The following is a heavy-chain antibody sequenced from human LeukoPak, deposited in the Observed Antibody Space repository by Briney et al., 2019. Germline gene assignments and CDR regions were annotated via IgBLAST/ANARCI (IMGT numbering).Heavy chain of an antibody. CDR2: IRYDGSNK. CDR3: ARKGVGGELGGFDY. CDR1: GSTFSSYG. Sequence: TGGSLRLSCAASGSTFSSYGMHWVRQAPGKGLEWVAFIRYDGSNKYYADSVKGRFTISRDNAKNFLFLDMNSLRVEDTAFYHCARKGVGGELGGFDYWGQGTLVTVSS. V-gene: IGHV3-30*02. J-gene: IGHJ4*02. D-gene: IGHD3-16*01.